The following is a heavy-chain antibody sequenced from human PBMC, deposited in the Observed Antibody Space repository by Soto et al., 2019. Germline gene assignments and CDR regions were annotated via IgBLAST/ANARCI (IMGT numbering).Heavy chain of an antibody. V-gene: IGHV3-53*02. J-gene: IGHJ4*02. CDR3: ASTRGSSYDY. D-gene: IGHD6-6*01. CDR2: IYNGGGT. Sequence: EVQLVETGGGLIQPGGSLRLSCAASGITVSGNYMSWVRQAPGKGLEWVSVIYNGGGTYYADSVKGRFTISGDNSKNTLYLQMNSLRAEDTAVYYCASTRGSSYDYWGQGTLVTVSS. CDR1: GITVSGNY.